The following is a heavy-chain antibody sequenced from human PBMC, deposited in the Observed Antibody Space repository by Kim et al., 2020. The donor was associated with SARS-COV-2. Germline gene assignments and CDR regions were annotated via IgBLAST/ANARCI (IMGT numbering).Heavy chain of an antibody. V-gene: IGHV6-1*01. CDR1: GDSVSSNSAA. Sequence: SQTLSLTCAISGDSVSSNSAAWTWIRQSPSRGLEWLGRTYYRSKWYNDYAVSVKSRITINPDTSKNQFSLQLNSVTPEDTAVYYCARGRSIVVVPAAPMDYYYYMDGWGKGTTVTVSS. CDR3: ARGRSIVVVPAAPMDYYYYMDG. CDR2: TYYRSKWYN. D-gene: IGHD2-2*01. J-gene: IGHJ6*03.